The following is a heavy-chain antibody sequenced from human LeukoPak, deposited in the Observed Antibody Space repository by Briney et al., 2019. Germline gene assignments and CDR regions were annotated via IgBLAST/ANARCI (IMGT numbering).Heavy chain of an antibody. Sequence: SETLSLTCTISGGSISSYSWGWIRQPPGKGLEWIGYIFYSGSTNYNPSLKSRVTISVDTSKNQFSLKLNSVTAADTAVYYCARGLPYDSSGYYFDGFDHWGQGTLVAVSS. CDR1: GGSISSYS. J-gene: IGHJ4*02. CDR3: ARGLPYDSSGYYFDGFDH. D-gene: IGHD3-22*01. CDR2: IFYSGST. V-gene: IGHV4-59*12.